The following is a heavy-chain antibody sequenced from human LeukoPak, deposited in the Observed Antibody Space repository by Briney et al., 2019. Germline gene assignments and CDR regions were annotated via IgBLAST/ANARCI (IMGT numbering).Heavy chain of an antibody. J-gene: IGHJ4*02. CDR2: ISGSGGST. CDR1: GFTFSSYA. Sequence: PGGSLRLSCAASGFTFSSYAMSWVRQAPGKGLEWVSAISGSGGSTYYADSVKGRFTISRDNSKNTLYLQMNSLRAEDTAVYYCAKVPGISAKGPPGDIVVVPAAIWGQGTLVTVSS. V-gene: IGHV3-23*01. D-gene: IGHD2-2*02. CDR3: AKVPGISAKGPPGDIVVVPAAI.